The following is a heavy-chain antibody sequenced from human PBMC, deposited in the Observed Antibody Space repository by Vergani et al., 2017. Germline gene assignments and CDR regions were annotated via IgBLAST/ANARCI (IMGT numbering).Heavy chain of an antibody. Sequence: VQLVESGGGQVQPGRSLRLSCVGSGFSFSTYGMHWVRQAPGKGLEWVAVIWYDGSKKYYADSVKGRFTISRDNSKNTLYLQMNSLRAEDTAVYYCAKVSYDFWSGYSQEFDYWGQGTLVTVSS. J-gene: IGHJ4*02. V-gene: IGHV3-33*06. CDR1: GFSFSTYG. D-gene: IGHD3-3*01. CDR2: IWYDGSKK. CDR3: AKVSYDFWSGYSQEFDY.